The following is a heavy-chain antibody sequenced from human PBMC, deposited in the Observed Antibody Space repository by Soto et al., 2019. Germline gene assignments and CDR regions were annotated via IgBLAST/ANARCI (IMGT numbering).Heavy chain of an antibody. D-gene: IGHD4-17*01. CDR2: IYYSGST. J-gene: IGHJ5*02. CDR1: GGSISSSSYY. Sequence: SETLSLTCTVSGGSISSSSYYWGWIRQPPGKGLEWIGSIYYSGSTYYNPSLKSRVTISVDTSKNQFSLKLSSVTAADTAVYYCARHPRDYGDNWFDPWGQGTLVTVSS. CDR3: ARHPRDYGDNWFDP. V-gene: IGHV4-39*01.